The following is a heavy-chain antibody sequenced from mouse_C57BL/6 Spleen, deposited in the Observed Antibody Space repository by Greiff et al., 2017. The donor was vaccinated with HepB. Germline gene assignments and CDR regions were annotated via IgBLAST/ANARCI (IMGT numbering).Heavy chain of an antibody. CDR1: GFAFTNYL. Sequence: QVQLKQSGAELVRPGTSVKVSCKASGFAFTNYLIEWVKQRPGQGLEWIGVINPGSGGTNYNEKFKGKATLTADKSSSTAYMQLSSLTSEDSAVYFCARGELLDYWGQGTSVTVSS. CDR2: INPGSGGT. V-gene: IGHV1-54*01. J-gene: IGHJ4*01. D-gene: IGHD2-1*01. CDR3: ARGELLDY.